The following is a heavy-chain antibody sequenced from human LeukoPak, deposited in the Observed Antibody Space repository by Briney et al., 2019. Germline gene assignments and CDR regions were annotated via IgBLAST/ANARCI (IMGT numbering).Heavy chain of an antibody. Sequence: TGGSLRLSCAAPGFTLSNAWMSWVRQAPGKGLEWVGRIKSKTDGGTTDYAAPVKGRFTISRDDSKNTLYLQMNSLKTEDTAVYYCTTLSLLAYYYGSGSYYNGVDYWGQGTLVTVSS. CDR2: IKSKTDGGTT. CDR3: TTLSLLAYYYGSGSYYNGVDY. V-gene: IGHV3-15*01. D-gene: IGHD3-10*01. CDR1: GFTLSNAW. J-gene: IGHJ4*02.